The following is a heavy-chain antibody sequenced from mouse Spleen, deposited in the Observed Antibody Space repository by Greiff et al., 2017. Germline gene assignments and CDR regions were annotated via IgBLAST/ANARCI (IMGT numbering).Heavy chain of an antibody. V-gene: IGHV7-3*02. CDR3: ARDYYGSSYLLDY. Sequence: EVKVVESGGGLVQPGGSLRLSCATSGFTFTDYYMSWVRQPPGKALEWLGFIRNKANGYTTEYSASVKGRFTISRDNSQSILYLQMNTLRAEDSATYYCARDYYGSSYLLDYWGQGTTLTVSS. CDR2: IRNKANGYTT. CDR1: GFTFTDYY. J-gene: IGHJ2*01. D-gene: IGHD1-1*01.